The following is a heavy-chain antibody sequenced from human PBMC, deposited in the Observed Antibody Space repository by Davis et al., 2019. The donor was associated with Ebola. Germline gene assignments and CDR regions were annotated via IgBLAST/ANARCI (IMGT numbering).Heavy chain of an antibody. Sequence: KVSCKGSGYSFTSYWIGWVRQMPGKGLEWMGTIYPGDSDTRYSPSFQGQVTISADKSISTAYLQWSSLKASDTAMYYCARLSSGWYQPFDYWGQGTLVTVSS. CDR2: IYPGDSDT. V-gene: IGHV5-51*01. J-gene: IGHJ4*02. CDR1: GYSFTSYW. CDR3: ARLSSGWYQPFDY. D-gene: IGHD6-19*01.